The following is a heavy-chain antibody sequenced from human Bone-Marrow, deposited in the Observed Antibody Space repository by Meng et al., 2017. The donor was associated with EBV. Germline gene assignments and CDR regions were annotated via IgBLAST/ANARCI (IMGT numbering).Heavy chain of an antibody. CDR1: GFSISNNY. J-gene: IGHJ5*02. V-gene: IGHV3-53*01. CDR3: ASLAVAAPFDP. CDR2: IFRDGNT. D-gene: IGHD6-19*01. Sequence: EVELVESGGGLLQPGGSLRLSCAASGFSISNNYMSWVRQAPGKGPEWVSAIFRDGNTYYADSVRGRFTISRDNSKNTLYLQMDSVRAEDTAVYYCASLAVAAPFDPWGQGTLVTVSS.